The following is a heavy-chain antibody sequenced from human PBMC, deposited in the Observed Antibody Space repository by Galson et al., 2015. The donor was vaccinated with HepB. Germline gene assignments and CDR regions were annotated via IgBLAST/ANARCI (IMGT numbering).Heavy chain of an antibody. D-gene: IGHD3-3*01. V-gene: IGHV4-31*03. CDR2: IYYSGST. CDR1: GGSISSGGYY. Sequence: TLSLTCTVSGGSISSGGYYWSWIRQHPGKGLEWIGYIYYSGSTYYNPSLKSRVTISVDTSKNQFSLKLSSVTAADTAVYYCARVAAPITIFGVVTEGPGQNDYWGQGTLVTVSS. J-gene: IGHJ4*02. CDR3: ARVAAPITIFGVVTEGPGQNDY.